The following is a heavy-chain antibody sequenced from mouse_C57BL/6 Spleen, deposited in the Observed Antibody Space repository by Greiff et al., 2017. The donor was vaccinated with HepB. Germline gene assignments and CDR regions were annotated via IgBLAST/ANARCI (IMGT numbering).Heavy chain of an antibody. Sequence: QVQLQQSGAELVKPGASVKMSCKASGYTFTSYWITWVKQRPGQGLEWIGDIYPGSGSTNYNEKFKSKATLTVDTSSSTAYMQLSSLTSEDSAVYYCALYGSHYYAMDYWGQGTSVTVSS. CDR3: ALYGSHYYAMDY. J-gene: IGHJ4*01. CDR2: IYPGSGST. CDR1: GYTFTSYW. D-gene: IGHD1-1*01. V-gene: IGHV1-55*01.